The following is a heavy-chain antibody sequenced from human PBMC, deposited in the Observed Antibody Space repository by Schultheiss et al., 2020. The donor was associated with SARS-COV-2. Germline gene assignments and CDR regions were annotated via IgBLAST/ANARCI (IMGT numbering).Heavy chain of an antibody. CDR1: GFTFSSYS. Sequence: GGSLRLSCAASGFTFSSYSMNWVRQAPGKGLEWVSAIGTAGDPYYPGSVKGRFTISRENAKNSLYLQMNSLRAGDTAVYYCAFVAAGRTADYWGQGTLVTVSS. CDR2: IGTAGDP. J-gene: IGHJ4*02. V-gene: IGHV3-13*05. CDR3: AFVAAGRTADY. D-gene: IGHD6-13*01.